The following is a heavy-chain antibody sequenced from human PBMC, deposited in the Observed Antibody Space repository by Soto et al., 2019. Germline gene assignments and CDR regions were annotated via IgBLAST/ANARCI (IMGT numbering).Heavy chain of an antibody. D-gene: IGHD2-2*01. V-gene: IGHV4-31*03. J-gene: IGHJ5*02. CDR3: AKDHRNQQITAVTPGWFGT. CDR2: IYFTGKT. Sequence: PSETLSLTCTVSGDSIRDGGYYWAWIRQRPGKGLEWMGYIYFTGKTNYNPSLENRLTMSVDMSRRQLYLRLTSVTAADTAVYFCAKDHRNQQITAVTPGWFGTWGPGISVTVSS. CDR1: GDSIRDGGYY.